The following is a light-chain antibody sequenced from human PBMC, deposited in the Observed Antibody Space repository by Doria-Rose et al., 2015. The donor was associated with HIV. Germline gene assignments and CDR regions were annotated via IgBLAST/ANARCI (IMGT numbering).Light chain of an antibody. CDR1: QSLLYTSKNY. CDR2: WAS. V-gene: IGKV4-1*01. Sequence: TQSPESLGMSLGEMATLNCKSNQSLLYTSKNYLAWYQQKPGQPPKLLIYWASTRQSAVPARFSGSGSGTDFTLTISSLEAEDVAVYYCQQYYDTPSFGPGTTVDIK. CDR3: QQYYDTPS. J-gene: IGKJ3*01.